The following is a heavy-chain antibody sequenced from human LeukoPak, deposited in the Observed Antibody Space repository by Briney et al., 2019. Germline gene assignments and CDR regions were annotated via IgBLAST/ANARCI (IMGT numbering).Heavy chain of an antibody. CDR3: ANTGYNYEFDY. CDR2: INREGSGI. Sequence: GGSLRLSCAASGFTFSTYWMHWVRHAPGKGLVWISRINREGSGITYADSVKGRFTISSDNAKSILYLQMNSLRAEDTAVYYCANTGYNYEFDYWGQGTLVTVSS. J-gene: IGHJ4*02. CDR1: GFTFSTYW. D-gene: IGHD5-18*01. V-gene: IGHV3-74*01.